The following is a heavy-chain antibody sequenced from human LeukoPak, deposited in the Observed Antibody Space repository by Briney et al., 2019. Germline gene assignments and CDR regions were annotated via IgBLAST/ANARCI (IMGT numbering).Heavy chain of an antibody. CDR2: IIPRSATA. Sequence: GASVKVSCKASGYTFTSYGISWVRQAPGQGLEWMGGIIPRSATAKYAQRFQGRVTITADESTSTAYMELSSLTSEDTAIYYCASGSDLFTEYLTWFDPWGQGTLVTVSS. V-gene: IGHV1-69*13. CDR3: ASGSDLFTEYLTWFDP. J-gene: IGHJ5*02. CDR1: GYTFTSYG. D-gene: IGHD2/OR15-2a*01.